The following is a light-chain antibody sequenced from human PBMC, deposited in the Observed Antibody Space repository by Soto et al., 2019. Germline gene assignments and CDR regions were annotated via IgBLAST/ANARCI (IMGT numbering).Light chain of an antibody. V-gene: IGKV3-11*01. CDR3: QHRRNWPWT. CDR2: DAF. Sequence: EIVLTQSPATLSLSPGERATLSCRASQSVSSYLAWYQKKPGQAPRLLIYDAFNRATGIPARFSGSGSGTDFTFTISSLEPEDFAVYYCQHRRNWPWTFGQGTKVDIK. J-gene: IGKJ1*01. CDR1: QSVSSY.